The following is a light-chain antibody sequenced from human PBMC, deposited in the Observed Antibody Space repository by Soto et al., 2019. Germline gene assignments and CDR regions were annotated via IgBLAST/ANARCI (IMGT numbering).Light chain of an antibody. J-gene: IGKJ1*01. CDR2: KAS. CDR3: QQYTTFPT. V-gene: IGKV1-5*03. CDR1: QSISSW. Sequence: DIQMTHSPSTLSASVGDRVTITGRASQSISSWLAWYQQKPGKAPKLLIYKASSLESGVPSRFSGSGSGTEFSLTISSLQPDDFATYYCQQYTTFPTFGQGTKVDIK.